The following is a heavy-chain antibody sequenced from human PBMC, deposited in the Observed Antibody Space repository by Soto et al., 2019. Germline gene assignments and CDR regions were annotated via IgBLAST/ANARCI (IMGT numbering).Heavy chain of an antibody. V-gene: IGHV5-51*07. J-gene: IGHJ6*02. Sequence: ASLNITCKGSGYGFTSYWIGWVHQIPGKGLEWMRIIYPGDSDTRYSPSFQGQVTISADKSISTAYLQWSSLKASDTAMYYCARLGLIGAAGRDYYYGMDVWGQGTRVTVPS. CDR2: IYPGDSDT. D-gene: IGHD6-13*01. CDR3: ARLGLIGAAGRDYYYGMDV. CDR1: GYGFTSYW.